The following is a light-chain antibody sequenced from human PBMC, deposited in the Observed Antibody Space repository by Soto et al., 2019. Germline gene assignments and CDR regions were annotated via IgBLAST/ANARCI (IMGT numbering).Light chain of an antibody. Sequence: EIVLTQSPATLSLSPGERATLSCRASQSVSGFLAWFQQKPGQAPRLLIYDASKRATGIPARFSGSGFGTDIPPPISSLEPEDFAVYYCQQRSKWRTFGQGTKVDI. CDR2: DAS. CDR1: QSVSGF. CDR3: QQRSKWRT. J-gene: IGKJ1*01. V-gene: IGKV3-11*01.